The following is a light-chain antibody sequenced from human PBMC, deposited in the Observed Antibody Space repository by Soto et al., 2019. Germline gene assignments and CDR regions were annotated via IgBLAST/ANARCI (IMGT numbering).Light chain of an antibody. CDR1: SSNNGTNY. J-gene: IGLJ1*01. CDR2: RND. V-gene: IGLV1-47*01. CDR3: AAWDDSLSGPRV. Sequence: QSVLTQPPSASGTPGQRVTISCSGSSSNNGTNYVYWYQQLPGTAPKLLIYRNDRRPSGVPDRFSASKSGTSASLAISGLRSEDEADYYCAAWDDSLSGPRVFGAGTKLTVL.